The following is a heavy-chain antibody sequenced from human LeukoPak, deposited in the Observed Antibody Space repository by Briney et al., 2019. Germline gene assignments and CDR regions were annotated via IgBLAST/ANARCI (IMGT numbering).Heavy chain of an antibody. Sequence: SGTLSLTCTVSGSSISSGSYYWSWIRQPAGKGLEWIGRIYTSGSTNYNPSLKSRVTISVDTSKNQFSLKLSSVTAADTAVYYCARGSTMIEIDYWGQGTLVTVSS. V-gene: IGHV4-61*02. CDR1: GSSISSGSYY. J-gene: IGHJ4*02. CDR2: IYTSGST. CDR3: ARGSTMIEIDY. D-gene: IGHD3-22*01.